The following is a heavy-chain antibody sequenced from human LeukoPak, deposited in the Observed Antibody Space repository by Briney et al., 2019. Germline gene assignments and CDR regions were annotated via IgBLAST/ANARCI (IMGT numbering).Heavy chain of an antibody. J-gene: IGHJ2*01. V-gene: IGHV1-46*01. CDR3: ARALYRQHIVVVNAKNYWYFDL. D-gene: IGHD2-21*01. Sequence: ASVKVSCKASGYTFTSYDINWVRQAPGQGLEWMGIINPSGGSTSYAQKFQGRVTMTRDMSTSTVYMELSSLRSEDTAVYYCARALYRQHIVVVNAKNYWYFDLWGRGTLVTVSS. CDR1: GYTFTSYD. CDR2: INPSGGST.